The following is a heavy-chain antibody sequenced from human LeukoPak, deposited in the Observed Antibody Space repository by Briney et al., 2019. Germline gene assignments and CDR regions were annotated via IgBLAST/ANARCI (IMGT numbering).Heavy chain of an antibody. J-gene: IGHJ4*01. D-gene: IGHD6-19*01. V-gene: IGHV4-4*07. CDR1: GGSISTCY. Sequence: PSQSLSLTCRVAGGSISTCYCSSIRQPAGKWLEWIAQIHTSGSTNFNPSLMSRLSISMDTPNNQFSLMISSVTAADTAIYYCAGRGLSTGWTFDYWGHGTLVTVSS. CDR2: IHTSGST. CDR3: AGRGLSTGWTFDY.